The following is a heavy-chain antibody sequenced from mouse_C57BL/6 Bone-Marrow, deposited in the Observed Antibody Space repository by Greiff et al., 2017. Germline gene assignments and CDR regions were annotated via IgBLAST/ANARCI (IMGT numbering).Heavy chain of an antibody. J-gene: IGHJ2*01. Sequence: EVQRVESGGGLVKPGGSLKLSCAASGFTFSSYAMSWVRQTPEKRLEWVATISDGGSYTYYPDNVKGRFTISRDNAKNNLYLQMSQLTSEDTAMYYCAREGGSRSFDYWGQGTTLTVSS. CDR2: ISDGGSYT. CDR3: AREGGSRSFDY. CDR1: GFTFSSYA. V-gene: IGHV5-4*01. D-gene: IGHD1-1*01.